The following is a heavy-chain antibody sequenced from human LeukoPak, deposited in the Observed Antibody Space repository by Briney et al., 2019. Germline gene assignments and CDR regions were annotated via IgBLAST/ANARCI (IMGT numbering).Heavy chain of an antibody. CDR3: ARTGGIAAADANWFDP. Sequence: ASVKVSCKASGYTFTNYAINWVRQAPGQGLEWMGWINAGNGNTKYSQKFQGRVTITRDTSASTAYMELSSLRSEDTAVYYCARTGGIAAADANWFDPWGQGTLVTVSS. CDR1: GYTFTNYA. D-gene: IGHD6-13*01. J-gene: IGHJ5*02. V-gene: IGHV1-3*01. CDR2: INAGNGNT.